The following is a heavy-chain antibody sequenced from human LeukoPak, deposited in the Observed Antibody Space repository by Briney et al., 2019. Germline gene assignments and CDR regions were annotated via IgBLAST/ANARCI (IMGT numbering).Heavy chain of an antibody. CDR3: ARESESSGWYDY. Sequence: GSPRLSCAAPGFMFHDYAIHWVRQAPGKGLEWVSLISGDGGSTFYADSVKGRFTISRDNSKNSLYLQMNSLRSDDTALYYCARESESSGWYDYWGQGTLASVSS. CDR1: GFMFHDYA. D-gene: IGHD6-19*01. V-gene: IGHV3-43*02. CDR2: ISGDGGST. J-gene: IGHJ4*02.